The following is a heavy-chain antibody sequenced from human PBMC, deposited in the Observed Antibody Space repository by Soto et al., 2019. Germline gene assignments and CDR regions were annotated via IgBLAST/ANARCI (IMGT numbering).Heavy chain of an antibody. CDR3: LSGQQLVLFDY. Sequence: SETLSLTCTVSGGSISSSSYYWGWIRQPPGKGLECIGSIYYSGSTYYNPSLKSRVTISVDTSKNQFSLKLSSVTAADTAVYYWLSGQQLVLFDYWGQGTRVTVSS. J-gene: IGHJ4*02. CDR1: GGSISSSSYY. V-gene: IGHV4-39*01. CDR2: IYYSGST. D-gene: IGHD6-13*01.